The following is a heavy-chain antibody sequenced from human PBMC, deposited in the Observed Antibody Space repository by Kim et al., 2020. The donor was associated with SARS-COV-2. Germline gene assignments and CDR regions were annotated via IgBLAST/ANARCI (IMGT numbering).Heavy chain of an antibody. J-gene: IGHJ5*02. CDR1: DFSFSSYG. V-gene: IGHV3-33*01. Sequence: GGSLRLSCAASDFSFSSYGMHWVRQAPGKGLEWVAVIWFDGTNRNYADSVKGRFTISRDNSRNTLYLQMDSLRAEDTAVYYCARDTSIGTITRLDPWGQGTLVTVSS. D-gene: IGHD1-20*01. CDR3: ARDTSIGTITRLDP. CDR2: IWFDGTNR.